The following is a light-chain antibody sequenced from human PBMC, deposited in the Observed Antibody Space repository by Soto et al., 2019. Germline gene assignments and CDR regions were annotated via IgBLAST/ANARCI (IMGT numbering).Light chain of an antibody. CDR3: QQYHNYPRT. J-gene: IGKJ1*01. Sequence: DIQMTQSPSTLSASVGDRVTITCRASQSITSWLAWYQQKPGKAPKLLIYKASSLESGVPSRFSGSGSGTEFTLTISDLQPDDFATYYCQQYHNYPRTFGQGTKVDIK. CDR2: KAS. CDR1: QSITSW. V-gene: IGKV1-5*03.